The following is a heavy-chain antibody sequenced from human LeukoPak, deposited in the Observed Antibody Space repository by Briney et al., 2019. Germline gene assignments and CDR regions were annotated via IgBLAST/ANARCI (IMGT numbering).Heavy chain of an antibody. CDR3: ARDRHRYSYDTGGYPPY. Sequence: GGSLRLSCAASGFTVSSNYMSWVRQAPGKGLEWVSVIYSGGSTYYADSVKGRFTISRDNSKNSLYLQMNSLRAEDTAVYYCARDRHRYSYDTGGYPPYWGQGTLVTVSS. D-gene: IGHD3-22*01. CDR1: GFTVSSNY. J-gene: IGHJ4*02. V-gene: IGHV3-53*01. CDR2: IYSGGST.